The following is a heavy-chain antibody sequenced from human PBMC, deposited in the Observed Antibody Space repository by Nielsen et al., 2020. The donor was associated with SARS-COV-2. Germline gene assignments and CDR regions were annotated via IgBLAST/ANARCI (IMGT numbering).Heavy chain of an antibody. CDR3: ARGYYYYGSGSYYNFDY. V-gene: IGHV4-31*03. CDR2: IYYSGST. CDR1: GVPISSGGYY. D-gene: IGHD3-10*01. J-gene: IGHJ4*02. Sequence: SETLSLTCTVSGVPISSGGYYWSWIRQHPGKGLEWIGYIYYSGSTYYNPSLKSRVTISLDTSTNQFSLKLSSVSAADTAVYYCARGYYYYGSGSYYNFDYWGQGTLVTVSS.